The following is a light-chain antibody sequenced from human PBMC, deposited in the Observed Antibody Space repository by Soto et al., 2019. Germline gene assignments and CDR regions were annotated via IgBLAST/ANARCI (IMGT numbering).Light chain of an antibody. V-gene: IGKV1-27*01. Sequence: DIQMTQSPSSLSAYLGDRVTITCRASQGISNYLAWYQQKPGRLPKLLLFGASTLQSGVPARFSGSGSGTLFTPAVNGLLPEDGATYYCQTYDRSPFTFGPGNKVYFK. CDR2: GAS. CDR3: QTYDRSPFT. J-gene: IGKJ3*01. CDR1: QGISNY.